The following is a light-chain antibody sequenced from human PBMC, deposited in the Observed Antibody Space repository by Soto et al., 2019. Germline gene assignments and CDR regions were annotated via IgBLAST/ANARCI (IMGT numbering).Light chain of an antibody. CDR3: HHYGGSSWA. CDR1: QSVSSSY. J-gene: IGKJ1*01. Sequence: EIVLTQSPCTLSLSPGERATLSCRASQSVSSSYLGWYQQRPGQAPRLLIFGASSRATGIPDRFSGSGSGTDFTLTISRLEPEDFAVYYCHHYGGSSWAFGQGTKVDIK. CDR2: GAS. V-gene: IGKV3-20*01.